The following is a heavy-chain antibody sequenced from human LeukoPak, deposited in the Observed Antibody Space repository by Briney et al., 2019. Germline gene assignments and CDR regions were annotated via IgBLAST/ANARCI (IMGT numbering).Heavy chain of an antibody. CDR2: ISSDGTNI. CDR3: ARGDSTLIKVDWPDTPFDY. CDR1: GFTFSGYT. Sequence: GGSLRLSCAASGFTFSGYTMHWVRQAPGKGLEWVAVISSDGTNIYYADSVKGRFTISRDSPKNTLYLQMSSLRADDTAVYYCARGDSTLIKVDWPDTPFDYWGLGTLLTVSS. D-gene: IGHD3/OR15-3a*01. J-gene: IGHJ4*02. V-gene: IGHV3-30-3*01.